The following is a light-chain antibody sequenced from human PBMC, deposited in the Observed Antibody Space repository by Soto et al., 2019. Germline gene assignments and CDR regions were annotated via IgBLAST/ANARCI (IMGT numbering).Light chain of an antibody. CDR3: SSLTSGSTRV. CDR1: SSDVGGYDY. V-gene: IGLV2-14*01. J-gene: IGLJ1*01. Sequence: QSVLTQPASVSGSPGQSITISCTGTSSDVGGYDYVSWYQQHPDKAPKLIIYEVTDRPSGVSSRFSGSKSGNTASLTISGLQAEDEAAYYCSSLTSGSTRVFGTGTKVTVL. CDR2: EVT.